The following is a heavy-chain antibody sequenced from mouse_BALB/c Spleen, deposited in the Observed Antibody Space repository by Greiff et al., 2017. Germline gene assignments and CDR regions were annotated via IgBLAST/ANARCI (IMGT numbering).Heavy chain of an antibody. CDR2: INPSNGRT. V-gene: IGHV1S81*02. CDR1: GYTFTSYW. CDR3: ARGEDYDGYAMDY. Sequence: VQLQQPGAELVKPGASVKLSCKASGYTFTSYWMHWVKQRPGQGLEWIGEINPSNGRTNYNEKFKSKATLTVDKSSSTAYMQLSSLTSEDSAVYYCARGEDYDGYAMDYWGQGTSVTVSS. D-gene: IGHD2-4*01. J-gene: IGHJ4*01.